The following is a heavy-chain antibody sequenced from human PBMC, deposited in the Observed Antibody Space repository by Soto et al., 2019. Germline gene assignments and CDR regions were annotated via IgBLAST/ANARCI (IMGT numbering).Heavy chain of an antibody. D-gene: IGHD6-19*01. CDR2: INAGNGNT. Sequence: ASVKVSCKASGYTFTSYAMHWVRQAPGQRLEWMGWINAGNGNTKYSQKFQGRVTITRDTSASTAYMELSSLRSEDTAVYYCASSGDIAVAGKGRGNYYYYCGMDVWGQGTTVTVSS. J-gene: IGHJ6*02. CDR1: GYTFTSYA. V-gene: IGHV1-3*01. CDR3: ASSGDIAVAGKGRGNYYYYCGMDV.